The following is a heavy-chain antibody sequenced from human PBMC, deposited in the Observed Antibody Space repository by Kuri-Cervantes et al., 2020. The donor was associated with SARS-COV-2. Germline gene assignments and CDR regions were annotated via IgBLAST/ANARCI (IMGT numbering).Heavy chain of an antibody. CDR1: GGSISSSSYY. CDR3: ARQRATLWYFDL. CDR2: IYYSGST. V-gene: IGHV4-39*01. D-gene: IGHD2-15*01. Sequence: SETLSLTCTVSGGSISSSSYYWGWIRQSPGKGLEWIGSIYYSGSTYYNPSLKSRVTISVDTSKNQFSLKLSSVTAADTAVYHCARQRATLWYFDLWGRGTLVTVSS. J-gene: IGHJ2*01.